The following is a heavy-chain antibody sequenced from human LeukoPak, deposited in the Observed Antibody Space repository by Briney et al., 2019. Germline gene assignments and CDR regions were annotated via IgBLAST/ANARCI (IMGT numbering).Heavy chain of an antibody. CDR1: GGSISSYY. J-gene: IGHJ4*02. Sequence: PPETLSLTCTVSGGSISSYYWSWIRQPPGKGLEWIGYIYYSGSTNYNPSLKSRVTISVDTSKNQFSLKLSSVTAADTAVYYCARNPSIFGVAFDYWGQGTLVTVSS. CDR3: ARNPSIFGVAFDY. D-gene: IGHD3-3*01. V-gene: IGHV4-59*08. CDR2: IYYSGST.